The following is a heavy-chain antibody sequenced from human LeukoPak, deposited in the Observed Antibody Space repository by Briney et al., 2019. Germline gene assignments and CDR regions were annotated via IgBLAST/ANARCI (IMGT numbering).Heavy chain of an antibody. CDR1: GFTFSSYA. J-gene: IGHJ6*03. CDR3: AKGAVVLNYYYYYMDV. Sequence: GGSLSLSCAASGFTFSSYAMSWVRQAQGKGLEWVSAISGSGGSTYYADSVKGRFTISRDNSKNTLYLQMNSLGAEDTAVYYCAKGAVVLNYYYYYMDVWGKGTAVTVPS. V-gene: IGHV3-23*01. CDR2: ISGSGGST. D-gene: IGHD2-15*01.